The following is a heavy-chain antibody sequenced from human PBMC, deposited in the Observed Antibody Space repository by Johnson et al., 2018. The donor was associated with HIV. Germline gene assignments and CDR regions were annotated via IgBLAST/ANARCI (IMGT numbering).Heavy chain of an antibody. CDR1: GFTFSSYA. CDR3: ARDGGYSGYDFHAFDI. Sequence: VQLVESGGDLVQPGGSLRLSCAASGFTFSSYAMSWVRQAPGKGLEWVSAISASGDSTYYADSVKGRFTISRDNSKNTLYLQMNSLRAEDTAVYYCARDGGYSGYDFHAFDIWGQGTMVTVSS. J-gene: IGHJ3*02. D-gene: IGHD5-12*01. CDR2: ISASGDST. V-gene: IGHV3-23*04.